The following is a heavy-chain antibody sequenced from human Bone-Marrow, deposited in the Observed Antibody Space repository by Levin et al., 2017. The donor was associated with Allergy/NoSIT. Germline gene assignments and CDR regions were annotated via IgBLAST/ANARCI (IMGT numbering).Heavy chain of an antibody. D-gene: IGHD2-15*01. CDR3: TTIPLSSGYCSGGSCYY. J-gene: IGHJ4*02. CDR2: IKSKTDGGTT. V-gene: IGHV3-15*01. CDR1: GFTFSNAW. Sequence: GGSLRLSCAASGFTFSNAWMSWVRQAPGKGLEWVGRIKSKTDGGTTDYAAPVKGRFTISRDDSKNTLYLQMNSLKTEDTAVYYCTTIPLSSGYCSGGSCYYWGQGTLVTVSS.